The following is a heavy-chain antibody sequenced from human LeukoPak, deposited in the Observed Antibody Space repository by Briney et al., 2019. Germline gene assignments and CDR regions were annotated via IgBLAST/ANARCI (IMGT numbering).Heavy chain of an antibody. V-gene: IGHV3-23*01. J-gene: IGHJ4*02. CDR3: AKRGVVIRVILVGFHKETNYFDY. D-gene: IGHD3-22*01. CDR2: ISDSGGRT. Sequence: GGSLRLSCAVSGITLSNYGMRWVRQAPGKGLEWVAGISDSGGRTKYADSVKGRFTISRDNPKNTLYLQMNSLRPEDTAVYFCAKRGVVIRVILVGFHKETNYFDYWGQGVLVTVSS. CDR1: GITLSNYG.